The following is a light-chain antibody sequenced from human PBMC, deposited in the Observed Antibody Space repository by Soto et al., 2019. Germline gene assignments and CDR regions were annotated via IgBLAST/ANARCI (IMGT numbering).Light chain of an antibody. Sequence: DIQVTQSPSSLSASVGDRVTITCRASQSINTFLNWYQQRPGKAPNLLIYGASNLQSGVPSRFSGSGSGTDFTLTISSLQPEDFATYYCQQANSFPRTFGQGTKVDIK. CDR2: GAS. CDR1: QSINTF. CDR3: QQANSFPRT. V-gene: IGKV1-39*01. J-gene: IGKJ1*01.